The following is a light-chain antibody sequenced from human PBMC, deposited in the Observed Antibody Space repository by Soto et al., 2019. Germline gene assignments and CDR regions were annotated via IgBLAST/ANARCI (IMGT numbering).Light chain of an antibody. J-gene: IGKJ2*01. Sequence: ETVLTQSPGTLSLSPGETGTLSCRASQSVTSSYLAWYQQKPDQAPRLLIYGASNRATGIPDRFSGSGSGTDFTLTISRLEPEDFAVYYCQQYGSSVFTFGQGTKLEIK. V-gene: IGKV3-20*01. CDR1: QSVTSSY. CDR3: QQYGSSVFT. CDR2: GAS.